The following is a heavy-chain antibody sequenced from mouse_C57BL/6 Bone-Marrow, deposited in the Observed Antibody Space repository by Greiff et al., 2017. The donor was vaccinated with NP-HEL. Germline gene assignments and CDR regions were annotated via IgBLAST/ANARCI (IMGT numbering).Heavy chain of an antibody. V-gene: IGHV1-74*01. D-gene: IGHD2-5*01. CDR3: AIFRDYSNPWFAY. CDR2: IHPSDSDT. CDR1: GYTFTSYW. J-gene: IGHJ3*01. Sequence: VQLQQPGAELVKPGASVKVSCKASGYTFTSYWMHWVKQRPGQGLEWIGRIHPSDSDTNYNQKFTGKATLPVAKSSSTAYMQRSSLTSEDSAVYYCAIFRDYSNPWFAYWGQGTLVTVSA.